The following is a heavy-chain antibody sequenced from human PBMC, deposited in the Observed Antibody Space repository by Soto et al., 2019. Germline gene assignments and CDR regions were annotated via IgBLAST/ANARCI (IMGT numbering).Heavy chain of an antibody. CDR2: ISGSGGST. CDR3: ARRGSGSYYDY. Sequence: EVQLWESGGGLVQPGGSLRLSCAASGFTISSYAMRWVRQAPVKGLEWVSAISGSGGSTYYADSVKGRFTISRDNSKNTLYLQMNSLRAEDTAVYHCARRGSGSYYDYWGQGTLVTVSS. V-gene: IGHV3-23*01. D-gene: IGHD1-26*01. CDR1: GFTISSYA. J-gene: IGHJ4*02.